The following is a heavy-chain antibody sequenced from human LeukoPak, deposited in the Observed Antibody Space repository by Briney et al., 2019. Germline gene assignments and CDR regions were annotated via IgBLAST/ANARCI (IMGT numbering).Heavy chain of an antibody. CDR3: AREIRYSSGWYEGILRGDYFDY. D-gene: IGHD6-19*01. CDR1: EFTFSSYG. J-gene: IGHJ4*02. V-gene: IGHV3-33*01. CDR2: TWYDGSNK. Sequence: GGSLRLSCAASEFTFSSYGMHWVRQAPGKGLEWVAATWYDGSNKYYADSVKGRFTISRDNSKNTLYLQMNSLRAEDTAVYYCAREIRYSSGWYEGILRGDYFDYWGQGTLVTVSS.